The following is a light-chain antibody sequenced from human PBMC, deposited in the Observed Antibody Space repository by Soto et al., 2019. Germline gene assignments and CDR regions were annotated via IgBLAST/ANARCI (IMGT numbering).Light chain of an antibody. J-gene: IGKJ4*01. CDR2: GAS. V-gene: IGKV3-15*01. CDR1: QSVSSH. CDR3: QQYSSWPLT. Sequence: EKVMTQSPATLSVSPGERATLSCTASQSVSSHLAWYQQQPGQAPRLLIYGASTRPTVIPARFSGSGSGTEFTLTISSLQSEDAAVYYCQQYSSWPLTFGGGTKVEIK.